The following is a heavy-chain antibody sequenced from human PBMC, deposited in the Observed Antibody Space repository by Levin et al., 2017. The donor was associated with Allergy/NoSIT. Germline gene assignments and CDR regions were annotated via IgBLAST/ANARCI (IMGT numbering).Heavy chain of an antibody. D-gene: IGHD6-19*01. CDR1: GDSISRYY. Sequence: GSLRLSCTISGDSISRYYWSWIRQPPGKGLEWVGYIHYSGSTNYQPSLRGRVTISLDPSKSHFSLEINSVTSADTALYYCARDIALAGGAFEIWGQGTMVIVSS. CDR2: IHYSGST. J-gene: IGHJ3*02. CDR3: ARDIALAGGAFEI. V-gene: IGHV4-59*01.